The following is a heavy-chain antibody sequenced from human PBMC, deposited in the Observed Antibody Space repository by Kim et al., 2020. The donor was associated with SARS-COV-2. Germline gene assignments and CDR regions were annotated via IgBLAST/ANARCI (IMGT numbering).Heavy chain of an antibody. CDR2: IYYSGST. CDR3: AREKLAYCGGDCYFNWFDP. Sequence: SETLSLTCTVSGGSISSYYWSWIRQPPGKGLEWIGYIYYSGSTNYNPSLKSRVTISVDTSKNQFSLKLSSVTAADTAVYYCAREKLAYCGGDCYFNWFDPWGQGTLVTVSS. CDR1: GGSISSYY. V-gene: IGHV4-59*13. D-gene: IGHD2-21*02. J-gene: IGHJ5*02.